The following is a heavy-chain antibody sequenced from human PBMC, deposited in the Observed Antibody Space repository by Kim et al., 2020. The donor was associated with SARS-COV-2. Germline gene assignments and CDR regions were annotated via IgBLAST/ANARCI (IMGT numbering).Heavy chain of an antibody. CDR3: ARGVYYEFWSGYYTPDASDYYYYGMDV. CDR1: GFTFSSYG. D-gene: IGHD3-3*01. Sequence: GGSLRLSCAASGFTFSSYGMHWVRQAPGKGLEWVAVIWYDGSNKYYADSVKGRFTISRDNSKNTLYLQMNSLRAEDTAVYYCARGVYYEFWSGYYTPDASDYYYYGMDVSCQESTVTISS. CDR2: IWYDGSNK. V-gene: IGHV3-33*01. J-gene: IGHJ6*02.